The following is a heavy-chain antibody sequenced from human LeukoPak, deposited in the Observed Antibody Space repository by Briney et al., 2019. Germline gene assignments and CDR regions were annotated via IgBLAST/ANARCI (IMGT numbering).Heavy chain of an antibody. D-gene: IGHD6-6*01. J-gene: IGHJ6*03. CDR3: ARDPSSSYYYYMDV. Sequence: SETLSLTCTVSGGSISSYYWSWIRQPAGKGLEWIGRIYTSGSTNYNPSPKSRVTISVDKSKNQFSLKLNSVTAADTAVYYCARDPSSSYYYYMDVWGKGTTVTVSS. V-gene: IGHV4-4*07. CDR2: IYTSGST. CDR1: GGSISSYY.